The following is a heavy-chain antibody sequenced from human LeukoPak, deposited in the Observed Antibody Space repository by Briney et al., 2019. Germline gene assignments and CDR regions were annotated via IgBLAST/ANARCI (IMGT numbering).Heavy chain of an antibody. CDR1: GFTFSSYA. J-gene: IGHJ4*02. CDR3: ARDPSYYCSGGSCPYYFDY. Sequence: GGSLRLSCAASGFTFSSYAMSWVRQAPGKGLEWVSSISSSSSYIYYADSVKGRFTISRDNAKNSLYLQMNSLRAEDTAVYYCARDPSYYCSGGSCPYYFDYWGQGTLVTVSS. CDR2: ISSSSSYI. V-gene: IGHV3-21*01. D-gene: IGHD2-15*01.